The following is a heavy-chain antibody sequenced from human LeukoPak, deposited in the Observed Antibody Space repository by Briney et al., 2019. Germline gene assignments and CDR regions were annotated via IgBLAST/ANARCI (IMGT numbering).Heavy chain of an antibody. Sequence: PGGSLRLSCAASGFTFSSYSMNWVRQAPGKGLEWVSSINSSSSYIYYADSVKGRFTISRDNAKNSLYLQMNRPRAEHTAVYYCARDPDTGSGGSCYIDYWGQGTLVTVSS. V-gene: IGHV3-21*01. CDR3: ARDPDTGSGGSCYIDY. CDR2: INSSSSYI. CDR1: GFTFSSYS. D-gene: IGHD2-15*01. J-gene: IGHJ4*02.